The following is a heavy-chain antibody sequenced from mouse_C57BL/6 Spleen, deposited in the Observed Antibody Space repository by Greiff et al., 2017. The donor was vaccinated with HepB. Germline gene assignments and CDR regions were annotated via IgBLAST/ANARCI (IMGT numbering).Heavy chain of an antibody. V-gene: IGHV1-55*01. CDR1: GYTFTSYW. CDR3: AREDDYGNYAMDY. J-gene: IGHJ4*01. CDR2: IYPGSGST. D-gene: IGHD2-4*01. Sequence: VQLQQPGAELVKPGASVKMSCKASGYTFTSYWITWVKQRPGQGLEWIGDIYPGSGSTNYNEKFKSKATLTVDTSSSTAYMQLSSLTSEDSAVYYCAREDDYGNYAMDYWGQGTSVTVSS.